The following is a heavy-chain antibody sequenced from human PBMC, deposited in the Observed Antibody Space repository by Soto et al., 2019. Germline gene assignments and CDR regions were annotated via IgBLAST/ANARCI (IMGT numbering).Heavy chain of an antibody. CDR3: ADYDFWSGYFVY. CDR1: GGSISSYY. D-gene: IGHD3-3*01. J-gene: IGHJ4*02. V-gene: IGHV4-59*01. Sequence: SETLSLTCTVSGGSISSYYWSWIRQPPGKGLEWIGYIYYSGSTNYNPSLKSRVTISVDTSKNQFSLKLSSVTAADTAVYYCADYDFWSGYFVYWGQGTLVTVSS. CDR2: IYYSGST.